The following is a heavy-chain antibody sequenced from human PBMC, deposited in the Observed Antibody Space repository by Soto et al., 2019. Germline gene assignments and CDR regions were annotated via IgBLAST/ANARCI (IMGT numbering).Heavy chain of an antibody. CDR3: AGALRRRYCSGGSCYFLYFDY. V-gene: IGHV3-23*01. CDR1: GFTFSSYA. D-gene: IGHD2-15*01. CDR2: ISGSGGST. J-gene: IGHJ4*02. Sequence: GGSLRLSCAASGFTFSSYAMSWVRQAPGKGLEWVSAISGSGGSTYYADSVKGRFTISRDNSKNTLYLQMNSLRAEDTAVYYCAGALRRRYCSGGSCYFLYFDYWGQGTLVTVSS.